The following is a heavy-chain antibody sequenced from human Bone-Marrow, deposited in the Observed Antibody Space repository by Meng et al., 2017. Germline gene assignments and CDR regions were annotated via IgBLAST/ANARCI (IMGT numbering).Heavy chain of an antibody. J-gene: IGHJ4*02. CDR3: ARDLFNYYDSSGYYYRSDY. CDR1: GYTFTSYD. V-gene: IGHV1-8*01. D-gene: IGHD3-22*01. Sequence: QVQLVQSGAEVKKPGASVKVSCKASGYTFTSYDINWVRQATGQGLEWMGWMNPNSGNTGYAQKFQGRVTMTRNTSISTAYMELSSLRSEDTAVYYCARDLFNYYDSSGYYYRSDYWGQGTLVTVSS. CDR2: MNPNSGNT.